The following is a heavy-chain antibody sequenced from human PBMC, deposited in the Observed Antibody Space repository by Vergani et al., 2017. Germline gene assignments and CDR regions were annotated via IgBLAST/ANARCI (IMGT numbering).Heavy chain of an antibody. CDR2: IHTSGST. V-gene: IGHV4-61*02. Sequence: QVQLQESGPGLVKPSQTLSLTCTVSGGSINSHNYYWSWIRQPAGKGLEWIGRIHTSGSTNYNPSLKSLVTMSEDTSKNQFSLNLTSVTAADTAIYYCARHRGSGGFFPSSYFYGMDVWGHGTTVTVSS. D-gene: IGHD3-10*01. CDR1: GGSINSHNYY. J-gene: IGHJ6*02. CDR3: ARHRGSGGFFPSSYFYGMDV.